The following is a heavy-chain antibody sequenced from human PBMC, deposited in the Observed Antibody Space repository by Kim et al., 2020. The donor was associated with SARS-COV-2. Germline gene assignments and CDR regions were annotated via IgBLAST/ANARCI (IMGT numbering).Heavy chain of an antibody. V-gene: IGHV4-4*02. CDR2: IYHSGST. Sequence: SETLSLTCAVSGGSISSSNWWSWVRQPPGKGLEWIGEIYHSGSTNYNPSLKSRVTISVDKSKNQFSLKLSSVTAADTAVYYCARGLTTHKDYVWGSYRYRAFDYWGQGTLVTVSS. CDR3: ARGLTTHKDYVWGSYRYRAFDY. D-gene: IGHD3-16*02. J-gene: IGHJ4*02. CDR1: GGSISSSNW.